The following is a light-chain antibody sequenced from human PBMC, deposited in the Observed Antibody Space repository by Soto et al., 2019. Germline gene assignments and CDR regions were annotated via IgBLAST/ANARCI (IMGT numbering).Light chain of an antibody. V-gene: IGKV1-39*01. CDR1: QSISSR. CDR3: QQSYSDPIT. J-gene: IGKJ5*01. Sequence: DIQMTQSPSSLSASVGDTVTITCRASQSISSRLSWYQQKTGKAPKILIFEEYNLESGVPSRFSGTGSGTDFTLTISSLQPEDFSTYYCQQSYSDPITFGQGTRLEIK. CDR2: EEY.